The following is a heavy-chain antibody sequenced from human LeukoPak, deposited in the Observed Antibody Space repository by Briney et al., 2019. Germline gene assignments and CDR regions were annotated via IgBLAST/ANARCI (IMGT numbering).Heavy chain of an antibody. J-gene: IGHJ4*02. V-gene: IGHV3-30-3*01. CDR3: ARSHLQEWLVSRVY. Sequence: GGSLRLSCAASGFTFSSYAMHWVRQAPGKGLEWVAVISYDGSNKYYADSVKGRFTISRDNSKNTLYLQMNSLRAEDTAVYYCARSHLQEWLVSRVYWGQGTLVTVSS. CDR1: GFTFSSYA. D-gene: IGHD6-19*01. CDR2: ISYDGSNK.